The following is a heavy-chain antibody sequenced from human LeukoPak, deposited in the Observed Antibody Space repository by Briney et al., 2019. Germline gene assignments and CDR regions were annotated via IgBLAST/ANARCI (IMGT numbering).Heavy chain of an antibody. CDR2: IYYSGST. J-gene: IGHJ4*02. D-gene: IGHD2-2*01. Sequence: PSETLSLICTVSGGSISSSSYYWGWIRQPPGKGLEWIGSIYYSGSTYYNPSLKSRVTISVDTSKNQFSLKLSSVTAADTAVYYCARRDVVVPAAIDYWGQGTLVTVSS. CDR3: ARRDVVVPAAIDY. V-gene: IGHV4-39*01. CDR1: GGSISSSSYY.